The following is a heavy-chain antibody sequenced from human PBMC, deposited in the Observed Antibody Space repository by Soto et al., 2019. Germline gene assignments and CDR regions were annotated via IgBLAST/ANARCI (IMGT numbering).Heavy chain of an antibody. CDR2: IYPGDSDA. CDR1: GKKFVNHC. J-gene: IGHJ3*02. CDR3: ARQGDMAATPADAVDI. V-gene: IGHV5-51*01. Sequence: ESLEVSFKASGKKFVNHCIAWVRQMPGKGLEWMGIIYPGDSDARYSPSFAGQVTVSVDKSITTAYLQWSSLEASDSAMYYCARQGDMAATPADAVDIWGQGTMVTVSS. D-gene: IGHD6-19*01.